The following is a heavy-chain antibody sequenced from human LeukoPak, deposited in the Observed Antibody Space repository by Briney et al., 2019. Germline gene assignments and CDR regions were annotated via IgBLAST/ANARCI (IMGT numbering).Heavy chain of an antibody. Sequence: GRSLRLSCAASGFTFSSYGMHWVRQAPGKGLEWVAVIWYDGSNKYYADSVKGRFTISRDNSKNTLYLQMNSLRAEDTAVYCCAREVWFGESPLGMDVWGQGTTVTVSS. D-gene: IGHD3-10*01. J-gene: IGHJ6*02. CDR1: GFTFSSYG. CDR2: IWYDGSNK. V-gene: IGHV3-33*01. CDR3: AREVWFGESPLGMDV.